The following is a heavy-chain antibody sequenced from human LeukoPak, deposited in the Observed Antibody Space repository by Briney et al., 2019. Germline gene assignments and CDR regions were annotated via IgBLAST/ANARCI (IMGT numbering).Heavy chain of an antibody. J-gene: IGHJ3*02. D-gene: IGHD2-21*02. CDR3: ARDPCGGDCDAFDI. Sequence: GGSLRLSCAASGFTFSDYYMSWIRQAPGKGLEWVSYISSSSYTNYADSVKGRFTISRDNAKNSLYLQMNSLRAEDTAVYYCARDPCGGDCDAFDIWGQGTMVTVSS. V-gene: IGHV3-11*05. CDR1: GFTFSDYY. CDR2: ISSSSYT.